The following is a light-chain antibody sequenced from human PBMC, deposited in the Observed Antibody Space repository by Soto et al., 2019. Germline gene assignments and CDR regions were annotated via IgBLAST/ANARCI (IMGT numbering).Light chain of an antibody. J-gene: IGKJ1*01. CDR2: GAS. CDR3: QQYGSSLTWT. V-gene: IGKV3-20*01. CDR1: QNISNY. Sequence: ILLTQSPATLSVSPGERATLSCRASQNISNYLIWYQQKPGQAPRLLIYGASNRANGIPDRFSGSGSGTDFTLTISRLEPEDFAVYYCQQYGSSLTWTFGQGTKVDIK.